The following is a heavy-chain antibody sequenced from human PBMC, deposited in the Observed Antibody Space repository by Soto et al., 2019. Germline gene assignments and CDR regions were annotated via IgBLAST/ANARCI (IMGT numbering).Heavy chain of an antibody. CDR1: GYTFTSYG. D-gene: IGHD6-13*01. CDR2: ISAYNGNT. J-gene: IGHJ4*02. CDR3: ARAPPGYSSSWYGGGGVGY. V-gene: IGHV1-18*04. Sequence: QVQLVQSGAEVKKPGASVKVSCKASGYTFTSYGIRWVRQAPGQGLEWMGWISAYNGNTNYTQKLQGRVTMTTDTSTSTAYMELRSLRSDDTAVYYCARAPPGYSSSWYGGGGVGYWGQGTLVTVSS.